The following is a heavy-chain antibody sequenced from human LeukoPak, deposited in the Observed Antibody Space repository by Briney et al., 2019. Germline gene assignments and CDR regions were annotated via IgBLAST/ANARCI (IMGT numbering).Heavy chain of an antibody. CDR3: ARDLYSGSVDY. V-gene: IGHV3-74*01. Sequence: GGSLRLSCAASGFTSTTYWMHWVRQSPGKGLVWVSHISTDGSSTDYADSVKGRFTISRDNAKNTVYLQMNSLRAEDTAVYYCARDLYSGSVDYWGQGTLVTVS. CDR1: GFTSTTYW. J-gene: IGHJ4*02. CDR2: ISTDGSST. D-gene: IGHD6-6*01.